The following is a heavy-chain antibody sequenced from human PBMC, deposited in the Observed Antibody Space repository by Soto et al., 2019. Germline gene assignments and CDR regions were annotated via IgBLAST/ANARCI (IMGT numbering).Heavy chain of an antibody. Sequence: QVQLLESGPGLVKPSQTLSLSCIVSGASLSSGGYYWNWIRQHPGKGLEWIGYIYFDGMTYYNPSLESRVTMSIDASKHQFSLHLSSVTAADIAVYYCARDRYGANCAYWGQGILVTVSS. CDR1: GASLSSGGYY. V-gene: IGHV4-31*03. J-gene: IGHJ4*02. D-gene: IGHD4-17*01. CDR3: ARDRYGANCAY. CDR2: IYFDGMT.